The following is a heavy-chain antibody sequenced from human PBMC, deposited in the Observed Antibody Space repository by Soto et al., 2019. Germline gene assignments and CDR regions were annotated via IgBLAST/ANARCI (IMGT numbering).Heavy chain of an antibody. CDR2: IYYSGST. Sequence: QLQLQESGPGLVKPSETLSLTCTVSGGSISSSSYYWGWIRQPPGKGLEWIGSIYYSGSTYYNPSLNSWVTIPVDSSKHQFFLKLSSVTAADTAVYYCARDYYGGNYRFDCCGQVTRVTVSS. D-gene: IGHD4-17*01. CDR3: ARDYYGGNYRFDC. V-gene: IGHV4-39*02. CDR1: GGSISSSSYY. J-gene: IGHJ4*02.